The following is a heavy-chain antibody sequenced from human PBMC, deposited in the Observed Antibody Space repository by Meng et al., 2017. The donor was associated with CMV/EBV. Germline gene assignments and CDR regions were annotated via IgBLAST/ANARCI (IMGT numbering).Heavy chain of an antibody. CDR3: ARGNSSYRRSFYYGMDV. Sequence: GESLKISCAASGFTVSSNYMSWVRQAPGKGLEWVSVIYSGGSTYYADSVKGRFTISRDNSKNTLYLQMNSLRAEDTAVYYCARGNSSYRRSFYYGMDVWGQGTTVTVSS. CDR1: GFTVSSNY. CDR2: IYSGGST. D-gene: IGHD6-6*01. J-gene: IGHJ6*02. V-gene: IGHV3-53*01.